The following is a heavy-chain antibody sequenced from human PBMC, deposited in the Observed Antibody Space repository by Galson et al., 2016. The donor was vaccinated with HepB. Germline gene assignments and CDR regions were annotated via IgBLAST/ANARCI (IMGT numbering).Heavy chain of an antibody. Sequence: SVKVSCKASGYSFTDFYMHCVRQVPGQGLEWVGLIYPGDGSTSYKYKFRGRVTMTRDLSTSTVYMELRGLRSDDTAVYYCAREGGTGDLYFDYWGQGTLVTVSS. J-gene: IGHJ4*02. V-gene: IGHV1-46*01. CDR1: GYSFTDFY. D-gene: IGHD7-27*01. CDR3: AREGGTGDLYFDY. CDR2: IYPGDGST.